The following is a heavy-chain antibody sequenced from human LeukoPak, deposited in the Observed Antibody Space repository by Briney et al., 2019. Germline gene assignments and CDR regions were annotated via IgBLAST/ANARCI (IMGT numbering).Heavy chain of an antibody. V-gene: IGHV3-30-3*01. CDR1: GFTFSSYA. Sequence: GGSLRLSCAASGFTFSSYAMHWVRQAPGKGLEWVAVISYDGSNKYYADSVKGRFTISRDNSKNTLYLQMNSLRDDDTAMYYCARDSAPISMVVEVPAGFDYWGQGTQVTVSS. J-gene: IGHJ4*02. CDR2: ISYDGSNK. CDR3: ARDSAPISMVVEVPAGFDY. D-gene: IGHD3-22*01.